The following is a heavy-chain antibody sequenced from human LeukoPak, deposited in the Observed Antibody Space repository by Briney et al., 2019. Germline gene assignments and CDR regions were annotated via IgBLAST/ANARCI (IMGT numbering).Heavy chain of an antibody. V-gene: IGHV3-33*06. CDR1: GFTFSSYG. Sequence: GGSLRLSCAASGFTFSSYGMHWVRQAPGQGLEWVAVIWYDGSNKYYADSVKGRFTISRDNSKNTLYLQMNSLRAEDTAVYYCAKSYDSSGYLDAFDIWGQGTMVTVSS. CDR2: IWYDGSNK. D-gene: IGHD3-22*01. CDR3: AKSYDSSGYLDAFDI. J-gene: IGHJ3*02.